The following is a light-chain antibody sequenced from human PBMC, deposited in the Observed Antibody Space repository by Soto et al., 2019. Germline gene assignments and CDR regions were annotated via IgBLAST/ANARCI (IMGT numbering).Light chain of an antibody. CDR3: SSYTYSSTLYV. J-gene: IGLJ1*01. V-gene: IGLV2-8*01. CDR1: SSDVGGYNY. Sequence: QSALTQPPSASGSPGQSVTISCTGTSSDVGGYNYVSWYQQHPGKAPKFMIYEVSKRPSGVPDRFSGSKSGNTASLTISGLQAEDEADYYCSSYTYSSTLYVFGTGTKLTVL. CDR2: EVS.